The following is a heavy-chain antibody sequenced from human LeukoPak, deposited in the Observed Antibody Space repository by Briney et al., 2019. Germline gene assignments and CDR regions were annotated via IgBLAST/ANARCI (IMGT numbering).Heavy chain of an antibody. D-gene: IGHD6-13*01. CDR3: AREAEGSSWFSHYYYYYYMDV. Sequence: PGGSLRLSCAASGFTFSSYSMNWVRQAPGKGLEWVSSISSSSSYIYYADSVKGRFTISRDNAKNSLYLQMNSLRAEDTAVYYCAREAEGSSWFSHYYYYYYMDVWGKGTTVTVSS. V-gene: IGHV3-21*01. CDR2: ISSSSSYI. J-gene: IGHJ6*03. CDR1: GFTFSSYS.